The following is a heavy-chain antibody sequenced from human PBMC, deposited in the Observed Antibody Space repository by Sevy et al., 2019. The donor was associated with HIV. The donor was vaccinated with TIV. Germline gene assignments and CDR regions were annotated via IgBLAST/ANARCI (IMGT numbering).Heavy chain of an antibody. CDR1: GGSIRSSTYY. Sequence: QSQTLSLTCSVSGGSIRSSTYYWGWIRQPPGKGLEWIGSIYDSGSTFFYPSFMSRVDISVDTSKNQFSLRLRSVTAADTAVYYCARHGLPGYKSGWFHVFDYWGQGALVTVSS. CDR3: ARHGLPGYKSGWFHVFDY. J-gene: IGHJ4*02. D-gene: IGHD6-19*01. V-gene: IGHV4-39*01. CDR2: IYDSGST.